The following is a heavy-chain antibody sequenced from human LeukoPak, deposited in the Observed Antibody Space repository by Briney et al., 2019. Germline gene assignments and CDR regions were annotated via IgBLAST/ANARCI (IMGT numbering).Heavy chain of an antibody. CDR3: ARQNYYGSGSYYSDGGFDY. CDR2: IYPGDSDT. Sequence: GESLKISCKGSGYSFTSYWIGWVRQMPGKGLEWMGIIYPGDSDTRYSPSFQGLVTISADKSISTAYLQWSSLKASDTAMYYCARQNYYGSGSYYSDGGFDYWGQGTLVTVSS. D-gene: IGHD3-10*01. J-gene: IGHJ4*02. V-gene: IGHV5-51*01. CDR1: GYSFTSYW.